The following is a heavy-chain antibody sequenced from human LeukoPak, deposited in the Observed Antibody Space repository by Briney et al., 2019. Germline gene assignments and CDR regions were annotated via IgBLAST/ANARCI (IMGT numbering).Heavy chain of an antibody. CDR2: ISSSSSYI. D-gene: IGHD3-9*01. V-gene: IGHV3-21*01. CDR1: GFTFSSYS. CDR3: AREDWLLHYFDS. Sequence: GGSLRLSCAASGFTFSSYSMNWVRQAPGKGLEWVSSISSSSSYIYYADSVKGRFTISRDNAKNSLYLQMNSLRAEDTAVYYCAREDWLLHYFDSWGQGTLVTVSS. J-gene: IGHJ4*02.